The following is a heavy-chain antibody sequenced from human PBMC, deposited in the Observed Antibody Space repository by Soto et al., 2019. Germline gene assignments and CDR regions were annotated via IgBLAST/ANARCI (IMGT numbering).Heavy chain of an antibody. J-gene: IGHJ4*02. V-gene: IGHV1-46*01. CDR1: GDTFRTYY. CDR3: AREVPGSYYFDY. Sequence: QVQLVQSGAEVKKPGASVKVSCKTSGDTFRTYYMHWVRQAPGQGLEWMGTINPRDGSTTYARKFQGRVAMTRDTSTSTVYMELLSLRSEDTAFFYCAREVPGSYYFDYWGQGTLVIVSS. D-gene: IGHD1-26*01. CDR2: INPRDGST.